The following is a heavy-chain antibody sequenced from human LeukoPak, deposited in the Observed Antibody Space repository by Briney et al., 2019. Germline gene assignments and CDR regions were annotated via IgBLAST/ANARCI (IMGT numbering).Heavy chain of an antibody. J-gene: IGHJ6*03. CDR2: INHSGST. CDR3: ARRGMAAAGGYYYYMDV. V-gene: IGHV4-34*01. CDR1: GGSFSGYY. Sequence: SETLSLTCVVYGGSFSGYYWSWIRQPPGKGLEWIGEINHSGSTNYNPSLKSRVTISVDTSKNQFSLKLSSVTAADTAVYYCARRGMAAAGGYYYYMDVWGKGTTVTVSS. D-gene: IGHD6-13*01.